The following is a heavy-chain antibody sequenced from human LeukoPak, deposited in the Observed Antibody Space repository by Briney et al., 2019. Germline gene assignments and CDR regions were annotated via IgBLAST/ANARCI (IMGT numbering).Heavy chain of an antibody. CDR1: GGSFSGYY. D-gene: IGHD2-2*01. CDR2: TNHSGGT. V-gene: IGHV4-34*01. CDR3: ASRDYCSSTSYEPRSWFDP. J-gene: IGHJ5*02. Sequence: PSETLSLTCAVYGGSFSGYYWTWIRQPPGKGLEWIGETNHSGGTNYNPSLKSRVTISVDTSKNQFSLKLSSVTAADTAVYYCASRDYCSSTSYEPRSWFDPWGQGTLVTVSS.